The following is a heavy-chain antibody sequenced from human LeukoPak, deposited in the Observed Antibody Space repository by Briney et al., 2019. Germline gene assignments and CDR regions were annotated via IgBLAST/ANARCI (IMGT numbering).Heavy chain of an antibody. J-gene: IGHJ4*02. CDR2: IIPILGIA. D-gene: IGHD2-15*01. V-gene: IGHV1-69*04. CDR3: ASSYCSGGSCFPVDY. Sequence: SVKVSCKASGGTFSSYAISWVRQAPGQGLEWMGRIIPILGIANYAQKFQGRVTITADKSTSTAYMELSSLRSEDTAVYYCASSYCSGGSCFPVDYWGQGTLVTVSS. CDR1: GGTFSSYA.